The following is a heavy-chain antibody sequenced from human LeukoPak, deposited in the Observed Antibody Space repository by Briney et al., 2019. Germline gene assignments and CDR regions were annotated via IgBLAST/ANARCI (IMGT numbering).Heavy chain of an antibody. Sequence: NPSETLSLTCTVSGRSISSSSYYWGWIRQPPGKGLEWIGSIYYSGSTYYNPSLKSRVTISVDTSKNQFSLKLSSVTAADTAVYYCARGSYYYDSSGYYLVDYWGQGTLVTVSS. V-gene: IGHV4-39*07. CDR1: GRSISSSSYY. D-gene: IGHD3-22*01. CDR3: ARGSYYYDSSGYYLVDY. CDR2: IYYSGST. J-gene: IGHJ4*02.